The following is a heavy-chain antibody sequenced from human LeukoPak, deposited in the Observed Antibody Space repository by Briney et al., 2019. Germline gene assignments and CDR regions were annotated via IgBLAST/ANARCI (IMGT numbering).Heavy chain of an antibody. V-gene: IGHV4-34*01. CDR3: AGRVGTY. Sequence: SETLSLTCAVYGGSFSGYYWSWIRQPPGKGLEWIGEINHSGSTNYNPSLKSRVTISVDTPKNQFSLKLSSVTAADTAVYYCAGRVGTYWGQGTLVTVSS. D-gene: IGHD1-26*01. CDR1: GGSFSGYY. J-gene: IGHJ4*02. CDR2: INHSGST.